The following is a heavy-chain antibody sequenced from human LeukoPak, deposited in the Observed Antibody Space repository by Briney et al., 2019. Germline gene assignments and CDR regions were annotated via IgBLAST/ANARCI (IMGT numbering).Heavy chain of an antibody. CDR3: AREGSGSYLGFYYYMDV. V-gene: IGHV4-61*02. CDR2: IFTSGST. CDR1: GGSISSPNYY. D-gene: IGHD3-10*01. Sequence: SETLSLTCTVSGGSISSPNYYWSWIRQPAGKGLEWIGRIFTSGSTNYNPSLKSRVTISADKSKKQFSLKLSSVTAADTAVYYCAREGSGSYLGFYYYMDVWGKGTTVTVSS. J-gene: IGHJ6*03.